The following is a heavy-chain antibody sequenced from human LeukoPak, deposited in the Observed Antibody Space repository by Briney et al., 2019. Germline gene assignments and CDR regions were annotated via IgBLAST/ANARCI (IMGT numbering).Heavy chain of an antibody. V-gene: IGHV3-30*02. CDR2: IRYDGSNK. CDR1: GFTFSSYG. D-gene: IGHD2-2*01. J-gene: IGHJ4*02. Sequence: QAGGSLRLSCAASGFTFSSYGMHWVRQAPGKGLEWVAFIRYDGSNKYYADSVKGRFTISRDNSKNTLYLQMNSLRAEDTAVYYCAKSIDIVVVPAAISYWGQGTLVTVSS. CDR3: AKSIDIVVVPAAISY.